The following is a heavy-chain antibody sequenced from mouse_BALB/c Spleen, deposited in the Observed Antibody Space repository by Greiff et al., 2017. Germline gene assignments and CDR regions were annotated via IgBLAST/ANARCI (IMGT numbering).Heavy chain of an antibody. CDR2: ISSGGSYT. D-gene: IGHD1-2*01. CDR3: ARPPPTATDWYFDV. CDR1: GFTFSSYA. V-gene: IGHV5-9-4*01. Sequence: EVKLMESGGGLVKPGGSLKLSCAASGFTFSSYAMSWVRQSPEKRLEWVAEISSGGSYTYYPDTVTGRFTISRDNAKNTLYLEMSSLRSEDTAMYYCARPPPTATDWYFDVWGAGTTVTVSS. J-gene: IGHJ1*01.